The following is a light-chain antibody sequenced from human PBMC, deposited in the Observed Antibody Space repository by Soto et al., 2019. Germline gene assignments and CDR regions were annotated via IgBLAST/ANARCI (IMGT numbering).Light chain of an antibody. CDR3: QQYAPSPAIT. V-gene: IGKV3-20*01. CDR1: QSVSSRF. Sequence: EIVLTQSPGTLSLSPGERATLSCRASQSVSSRFLAWYQQKPGQAPRLLISGVSTRATGIPDRFSGSGSGTDFTLTISRLEPEDVAVYYCQQYAPSPAITFGQGTRVEIK. CDR2: GVS. J-gene: IGKJ5*01.